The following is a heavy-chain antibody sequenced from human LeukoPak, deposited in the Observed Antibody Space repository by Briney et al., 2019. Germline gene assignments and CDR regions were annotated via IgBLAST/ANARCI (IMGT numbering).Heavy chain of an antibody. D-gene: IGHD5-12*01. J-gene: IGHJ4*02. CDR3: ARSNSGYDFGSFNFVY. Sequence: GGSLRLSCAASGFTFSSYSMNWVRQAPGKGLEWVSSISSSSSYIYYADSVKGRFTISRDNAKNSLYLQMNSLRAEDTAVYYCARSNSGYDFGSFNFVYWGQGTLVTVSS. CDR2: ISSSSSYI. CDR1: GFTFSSYS. V-gene: IGHV3-21*01.